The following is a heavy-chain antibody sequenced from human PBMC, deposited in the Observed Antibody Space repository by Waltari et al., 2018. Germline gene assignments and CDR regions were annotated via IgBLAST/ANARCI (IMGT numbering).Heavy chain of an antibody. CDR1: GFTFSSYE. CDR2: ISSSGSTI. J-gene: IGHJ4*02. D-gene: IGHD1-20*01. Sequence: EVQLVESGGGLVQPGGSLRLSCAASGFTFSSYEMNWVRQAPGKGLEWVSYISSSGSTIYYADSVKGRFTISRDNAKNSLYLQMNSLRAEDTAVYYCARDDNWNDEGFDYWGQGTLVTVSS. V-gene: IGHV3-48*03. CDR3: ARDDNWNDEGFDY.